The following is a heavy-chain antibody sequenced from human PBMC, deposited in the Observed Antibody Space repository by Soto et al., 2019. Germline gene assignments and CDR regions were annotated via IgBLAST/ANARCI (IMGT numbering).Heavy chain of an antibody. V-gene: IGHV3-23*01. CDR2: ISGSGGST. D-gene: IGHD3-9*01. CDR3: AKVGDWLPSSYYFDY. J-gene: IGHJ4*02. CDR1: GFTSSRYA. Sequence: PGGALRLSCAASGFTSSRYAMSWVRQAPGKGLEWVSAISGSGGSTYYADSVKGRFTISRDNSKNTLYLQMNSLRAEDTAVYYCAKVGDWLPSSYYFDYWGQGTLVTVSS.